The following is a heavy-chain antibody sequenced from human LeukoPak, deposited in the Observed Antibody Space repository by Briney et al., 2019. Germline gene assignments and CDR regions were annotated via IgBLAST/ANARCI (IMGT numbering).Heavy chain of an antibody. CDR2: IRPSGDNT. CDR3: ARYCSGGSCFDY. Sequence: PGGSLRLSCAASGFTFSSYDMTWVRQAPGGGLEWVSSIRPSGDNTYYGDSVKGRFTISRDNAKNSLYLQMNSLRAEDTAIYYCARYCSGGSCFDYWGQGTLVTVSS. CDR1: GFTFSSYD. D-gene: IGHD2-15*01. J-gene: IGHJ4*02. V-gene: IGHV3-23*01.